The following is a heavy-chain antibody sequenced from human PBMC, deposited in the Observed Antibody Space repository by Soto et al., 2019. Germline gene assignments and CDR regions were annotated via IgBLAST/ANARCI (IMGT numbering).Heavy chain of an antibody. CDR3: TRDMGDIVVVPAAILSDAFDI. CDR2: IRSKAYGGTT. V-gene: IGHV3-49*04. CDR1: GFTFSSYA. Sequence: GGSLRLSCAASGFTFSSYAMSWVRQAPGKGLEWVCVIRSKAYGGTTEYAASVKGRFTISRDDSKSIAYLQMNSLKTEDTAVYYCTRDMGDIVVVPAAILSDAFDIWSQGTMVTVSS. D-gene: IGHD2-2*01. J-gene: IGHJ3*02.